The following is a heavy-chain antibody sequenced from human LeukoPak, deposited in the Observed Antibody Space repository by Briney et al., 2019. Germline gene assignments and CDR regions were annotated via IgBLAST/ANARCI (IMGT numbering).Heavy chain of an antibody. J-gene: IGHJ4*02. V-gene: IGHV1-24*01. CDR2: FDPEDGET. CDR3: AREEQQLAEFDY. Sequence: ASVKVSCKVSGYTLTELSMHWVRQAPGKGLEWMGGFDPEDGETIYAQKLQGRVTMTTDTSTSTAYMELRSLRSDDTAVYYCAREEQQLAEFDYWGQGTLVTVSS. CDR1: GYTLTELS. D-gene: IGHD6-13*01.